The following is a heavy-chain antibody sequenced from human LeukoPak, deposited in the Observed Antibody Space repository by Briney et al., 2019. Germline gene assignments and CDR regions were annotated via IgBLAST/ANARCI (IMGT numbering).Heavy chain of an antibody. CDR3: VRGRGAAAGTKNWFDP. D-gene: IGHD6-13*01. CDR1: GGSISSYY. J-gene: IGHJ5*02. Sequence: PSETLSLTCTVSGGSISSYYWSWIRQPPGKGLEWIGYIYTSGSTNYNPSLKSRVTISVDTSKNQFSLKLSSVTAADTAVYYCVRGRGAAAGTKNWFDPWGQGTLVTVSS. V-gene: IGHV4-4*09. CDR2: IYTSGST.